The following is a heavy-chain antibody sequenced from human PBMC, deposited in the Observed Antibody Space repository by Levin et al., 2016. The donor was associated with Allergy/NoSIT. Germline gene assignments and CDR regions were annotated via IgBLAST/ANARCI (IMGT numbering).Heavy chain of an antibody. J-gene: IGHJ4*02. CDR2: TYYRSKWYN. CDR3: ARATVYYFDY. Sequence: WIRQSPSRGLEWLGRTYYRSKWYNDYAVSVKSRITINPDTSKNQFSLQLNSVTPEDTAVYYCARATVYYFDYWGQGTLVTVSS. V-gene: IGHV6-1*01. D-gene: IGHD2-21*02.